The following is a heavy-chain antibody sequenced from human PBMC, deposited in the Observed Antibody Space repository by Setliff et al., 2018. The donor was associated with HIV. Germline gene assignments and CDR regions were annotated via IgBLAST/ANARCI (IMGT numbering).Heavy chain of an antibody. J-gene: IGHJ3*01. V-gene: IGHV4-39*07. Sequence: SETLSLTCTVSGGSISSSSYYWGWIRQPPGKGLEWIGSIYYSGSTYYNPSLKSRVTISVDTSRDQFSLQLTSVTAADTAVYYCARAPPGIQNDAFDVWGQGTMVTVSS. CDR2: IYYSGST. CDR3: ARAPPGIQNDAFDV. CDR1: GGSISSSSYY.